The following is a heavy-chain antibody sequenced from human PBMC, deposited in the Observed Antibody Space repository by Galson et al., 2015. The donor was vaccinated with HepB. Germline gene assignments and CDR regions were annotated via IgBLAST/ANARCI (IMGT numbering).Heavy chain of an antibody. Sequence: SVKVSCKASGYTFTGYYIHWVRQAPGQGLEWMGWINPNSGGTNYVQRFQGRVTMTRDTSISTAYMELSSLRSEDTAVYYCARRGGGMDVWGQGTTVTVSS. CDR3: ARRGGGMDV. CDR2: INPNSGGT. CDR1: GYTFTGYY. D-gene: IGHD3-16*01. V-gene: IGHV1-2*02. J-gene: IGHJ6*02.